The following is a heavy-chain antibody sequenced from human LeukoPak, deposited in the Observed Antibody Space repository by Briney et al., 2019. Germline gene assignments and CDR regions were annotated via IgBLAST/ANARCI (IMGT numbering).Heavy chain of an antibody. Sequence: GGSLRLSCAASGFTFNSTGMNWVRQAPGKGLEWVSYISSATSTIYYADSVKGRFTISRDNAKNSLYLQMNSLRAEDTAVYYCARDVTYYGGDWFDPWGQGTLVTVSS. D-gene: IGHD4-23*01. CDR1: GFTFNSTG. V-gene: IGHV3-48*04. CDR2: ISSATSTI. CDR3: ARDVTYYGGDWFDP. J-gene: IGHJ5*02.